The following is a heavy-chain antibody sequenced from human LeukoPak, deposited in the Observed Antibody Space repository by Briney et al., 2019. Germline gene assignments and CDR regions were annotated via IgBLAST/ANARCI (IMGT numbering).Heavy chain of an antibody. CDR2: ISWNSGSI. V-gene: IGHV3-9*01. CDR1: GFTFDDYA. Sequence: PGGSLRLSCAASGFTFDDYAMYWVRQAPGKGLEWVSGISWNSGSIGYADSVKGRFTISRDNAKNSLYLQMNSLKTEDTAMYFCASEQTYYYSMDVWGQGTTVTVSS. J-gene: IGHJ6*02. D-gene: IGHD1-26*01. CDR3: ASEQTYYYSMDV.